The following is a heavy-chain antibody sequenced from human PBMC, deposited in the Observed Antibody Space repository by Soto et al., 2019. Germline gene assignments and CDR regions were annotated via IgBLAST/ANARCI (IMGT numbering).Heavy chain of an antibody. J-gene: IGHJ4*02. V-gene: IGHV4-61*01. Sequence: PSETLSLTCTVSGASVSSGNHYWSWIRQPPGKRLEWIGFIYNGVITNYSPSLKSRVSKSADTSRNQFSLKVSSVTAADTAVYYCARGWDANSWGQGALVTVSS. CDR1: GASVSSGNHY. D-gene: IGHD6-19*01. CDR3: ARGWDANS. CDR2: IYNGVIT.